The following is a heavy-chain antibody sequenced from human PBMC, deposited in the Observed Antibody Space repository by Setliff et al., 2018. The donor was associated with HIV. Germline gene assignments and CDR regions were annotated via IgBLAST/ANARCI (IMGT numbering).Heavy chain of an antibody. J-gene: IGHJ5*02. CDR1: GYTLAALS. V-gene: IGHV1-18*01. CDR3: ARDFSGQQLVGGWFDP. Sequence: ASVKVSCKVFGYTLAALSIHWVRQAPGQGLEWVGWIDADNGNTNYAQKFRGRVTMTTDTSTNTAYMEVRSLTSDDTAVYYCARDFSGQQLVGGWFDPWGQGTLVTVSS. CDR2: IDADNGNT. D-gene: IGHD6-13*01.